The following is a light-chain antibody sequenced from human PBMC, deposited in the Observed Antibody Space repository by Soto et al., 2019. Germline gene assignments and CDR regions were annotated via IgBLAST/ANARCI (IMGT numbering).Light chain of an antibody. CDR1: QSISSG. Sequence: DIKMTQSPATLSATVGDRVTITCRASQSISSGLAWYQQKPGKAPKLLIYDASSLESGVPSRFSGSGSGTEFTLAISSLQPDDFSTYYCQQYHSYWTFGQGTKVDIK. CDR2: DAS. CDR3: QQYHSYWT. J-gene: IGKJ1*01. V-gene: IGKV1-5*01.